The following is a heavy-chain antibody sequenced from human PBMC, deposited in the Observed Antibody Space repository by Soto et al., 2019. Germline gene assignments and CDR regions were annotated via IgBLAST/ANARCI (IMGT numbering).Heavy chain of an antibody. CDR1: GGSISSSSYY. J-gene: IGHJ3*02. D-gene: IGHD2-2*01. Sequence: SETLSLTCTVSGGSISSSSYYWGWIRQPPGKGLEWIGSIYYSGSTYYNPSLKSRVTISVDTSKNQFSLKLSSVTAADTAVYYCARQCSTSCPMGAFDIWGQGTMVTVSS. V-gene: IGHV4-39*01. CDR2: IYYSGST. CDR3: ARQCSTSCPMGAFDI.